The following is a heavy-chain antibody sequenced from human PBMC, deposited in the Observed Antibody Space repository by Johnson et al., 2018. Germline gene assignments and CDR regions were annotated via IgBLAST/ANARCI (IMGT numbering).Heavy chain of an antibody. CDR2: IIPILGIA. V-gene: IGHV1-69*04. CDR3: ARDWYHTIFGVVNGMDV. CDR1: GGTFSSYT. Sequence: QVQLVQSGAEVKKPGSSVKVSCKASGGTFSSYTISWVRQAPGQGLEWMGRIIPILGIANYAQKFQGRVTITAAKSTSTAYMELSSLRSEDTAVYYCARDWYHTIFGVVNGMDVWGQGTTVTVSS. J-gene: IGHJ6*02. D-gene: IGHD3-3*01.